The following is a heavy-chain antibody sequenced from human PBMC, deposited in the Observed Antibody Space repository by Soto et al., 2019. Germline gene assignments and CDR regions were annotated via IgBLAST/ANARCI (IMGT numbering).Heavy chain of an antibody. J-gene: IGHJ6*02. D-gene: IGHD3-3*01. CDR1: GGTFSSYA. Sequence: SVKVSCKASGGTFSSYAISWVRQAPGQGLEWMGGIIPIFGTANYAQKFQGRVTITADESTSTAYMELSSLRSEDTAVYYCARAKTDFWSGYYSVDYYYYGMDVWGQGTTVTVSS. CDR3: ARAKTDFWSGYYSVDYYYYGMDV. V-gene: IGHV1-69*13. CDR2: IIPIFGTA.